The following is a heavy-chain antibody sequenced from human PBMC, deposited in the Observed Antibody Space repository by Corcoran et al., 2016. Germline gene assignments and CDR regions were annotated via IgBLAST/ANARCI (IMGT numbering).Heavy chain of an antibody. Sequence: QVQLVQSGTEVQKPGASVKISCKASGDTFTSYYMHWVRQAPGQGLEWMGIVNPSDGSTSYAQKFQGRVTMTWDTSTSTLDMELRSLGSDDTSVYYCARDGSGSSSWYSGRYWGQGTLVTVSS. J-gene: IGHJ4*02. CDR3: ARDGSGSSSWYSGRY. CDR1: GDTFTSYY. D-gene: IGHD6-13*01. CDR2: VNPSDGST. V-gene: IGHV1-46*01.